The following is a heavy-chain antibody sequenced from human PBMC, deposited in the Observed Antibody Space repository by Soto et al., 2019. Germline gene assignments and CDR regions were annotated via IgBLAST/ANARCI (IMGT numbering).Heavy chain of an antibody. CDR1: GFTFDDYA. V-gene: IGHV3-9*01. CDR3: AKDRSSWYGGDFDY. Sequence: EVQLVESGGGLVQPGRSLRLSSAASGFTFDDYAMHWVRQAPGKGLEWVSGISWNSGSIGYADSVKGRFTISRDNAKNSLYLQMNSLRAEDTALYYCAKDRSSWYGGDFDYWGQGTLVTVSS. D-gene: IGHD6-13*01. CDR2: ISWNSGSI. J-gene: IGHJ4*02.